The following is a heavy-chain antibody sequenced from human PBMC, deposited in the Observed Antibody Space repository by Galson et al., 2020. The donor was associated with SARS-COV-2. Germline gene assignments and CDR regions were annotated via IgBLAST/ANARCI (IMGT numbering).Heavy chain of an antibody. J-gene: IGHJ6*02. CDR1: GFTFSSYW. D-gene: IGHD6-19*01. V-gene: IGHV3-7*01. CDR2: IKQDGSEK. CDR3: ARDSIAVAGTTCYYGMDV. Sequence: GGSLRLSCAASGFTFSSYWMSWVRQAPGKGLEWVANIKQDGSEKYYVDSVKGRFTISRDNAKNSLYLQMNSLRAEDTAVYYCARDSIAVAGTTCYYGMDVWGQGPRSPSP.